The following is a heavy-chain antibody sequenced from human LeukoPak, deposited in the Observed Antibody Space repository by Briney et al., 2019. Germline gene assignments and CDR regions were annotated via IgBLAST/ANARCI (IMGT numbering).Heavy chain of an antibody. V-gene: IGHV3-23*01. Sequence: GGSLRLSCAASGFTFSSHAMSWVRQAPGKGLEWVSAISGSGGSTYYADSVKGRFTISRDNSKNTLYLQMNSLRAEDTAVYYCAKDEYDYVWGSYRHDDAFDIWGQGTMVTVSS. CDR2: ISGSGGST. CDR3: AKDEYDYVWGSYRHDDAFDI. CDR1: GFTFSSHA. D-gene: IGHD3-16*02. J-gene: IGHJ3*02.